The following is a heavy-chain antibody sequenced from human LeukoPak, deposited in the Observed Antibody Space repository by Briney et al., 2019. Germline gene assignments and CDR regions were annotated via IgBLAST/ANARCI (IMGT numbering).Heavy chain of an antibody. V-gene: IGHV3-30*04. D-gene: IGHD6-6*01. CDR1: GFTFSSYA. J-gene: IGHJ4*02. Sequence: GRSLRLSCAASGFTFSSYAMHWGRQAPGKGLEWVAVISYDGSNKYYADSVKGRFTISRDNSKNTLYLQMNSLRAEDTAVYYCARRFSSSTLDYWGQGTLVTVSS. CDR2: ISYDGSNK. CDR3: ARRFSSSTLDY.